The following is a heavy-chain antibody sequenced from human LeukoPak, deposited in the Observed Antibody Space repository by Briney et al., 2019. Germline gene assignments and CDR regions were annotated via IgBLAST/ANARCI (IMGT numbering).Heavy chain of an antibody. J-gene: IGHJ4*02. D-gene: IGHD3-22*01. CDR3: ARDDYLDSVQGYFDY. CDR2: ISYDGSNN. Sequence: PGRSLRLSCAASGFTFSSYALHWVRQAPGTGLELVGVISYDGSNNYYDDSVKGRFTISRDNFKNTMYLQMNSLRAEATAVYYCARDDYLDSVQGYFDYWGQGTLVTVSS. CDR1: GFTFSSYA. V-gene: IGHV3-30-3*01.